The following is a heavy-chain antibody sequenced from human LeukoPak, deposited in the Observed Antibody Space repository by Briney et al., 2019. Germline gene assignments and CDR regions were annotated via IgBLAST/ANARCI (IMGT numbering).Heavy chain of an antibody. J-gene: IGHJ1*01. D-gene: IGHD4-17*01. CDR1: GYKFTSYW. CDR3: ARQSLYGDQDC. CDR2: IYPGDSDN. V-gene: IGHV5-51*01. Sequence: GESLKISCKGSGYKFTSYWIGWVRQMPGKGLEWMGIIYPGDSDNRYSPSSQGQVTLSADKSINTAYLQWSSLRASDTAMYYCARQSLYGDQDCWGQGTLAAVSS.